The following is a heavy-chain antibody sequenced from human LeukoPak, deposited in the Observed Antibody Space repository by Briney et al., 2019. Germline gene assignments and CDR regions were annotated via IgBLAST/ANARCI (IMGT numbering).Heavy chain of an antibody. CDR3: ARLKLGAYFYL. V-gene: IGHV4-59*08. J-gene: IGHJ2*01. D-gene: IGHD3-16*01. Sequence: SETLSLTCTVSGGSTSSDYWSWIPQSPGKGLVWVGYVYNSGDTGKNPSLKSRVTILLDTSKNQCSLKLTSVSAADTAVYYCARLKLGAYFYLWGRGTLVTVSS. CDR1: GGSTSSDY. CDR2: VYNSGDT.